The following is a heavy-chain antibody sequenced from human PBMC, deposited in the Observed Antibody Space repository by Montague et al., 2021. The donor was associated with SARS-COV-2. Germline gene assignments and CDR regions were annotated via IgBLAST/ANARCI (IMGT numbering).Heavy chain of an antibody. Sequence: SLILSCAASGFTVDDYAMHLVRQAPGKGLEWVSGISWNSGNIGYXYSVKVRFTISRDNAKNSLYLQMNSLRPEDTALYYCAKVPSHGELYYFDCWGQGTLVTVSS. CDR2: ISWNSGNI. V-gene: IGHV3-9*01. CDR3: AKVPSHGELYYFDC. J-gene: IGHJ4*02. D-gene: IGHD1-7*01. CDR1: GFTVDDYA.